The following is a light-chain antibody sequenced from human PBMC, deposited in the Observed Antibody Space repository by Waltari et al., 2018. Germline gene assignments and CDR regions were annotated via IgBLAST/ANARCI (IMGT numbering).Light chain of an antibody. CDR3: QQSFNTPRT. Sequence: DIQMTQSPSTLSASVGDRVTITCRASQSIKNWLAWYQQKPGKAPKLLIYTTSTLQSDIPSRFSGSGSGTDFTLTISSLQPEDFATYYCQQSFNTPRTFGQGTKVEIK. J-gene: IGKJ2*01. CDR2: TTS. V-gene: IGKV1-39*01. CDR1: QSIKNW.